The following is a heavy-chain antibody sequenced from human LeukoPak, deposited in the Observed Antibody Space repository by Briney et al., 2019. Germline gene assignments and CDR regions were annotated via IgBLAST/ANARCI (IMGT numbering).Heavy chain of an antibody. J-gene: IGHJ4*02. Sequence: ASVKVSCKASGYTFTGYYMHWVRQAPGQGLEWMGWINPNSGGTNYAQKLQGRVTMTTDTSTSTAYMELRSLRSDDTAVYYCARGYSYGLVPMVYWGQGTLVTVSS. CDR2: INPNSGGT. D-gene: IGHD5-18*01. V-gene: IGHV1-2*02. CDR3: ARGYSYGLVPMVY. CDR1: GYTFTGYY.